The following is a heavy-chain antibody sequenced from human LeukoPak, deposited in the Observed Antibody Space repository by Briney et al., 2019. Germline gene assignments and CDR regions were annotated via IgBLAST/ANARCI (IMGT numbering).Heavy chain of an antibody. J-gene: IGHJ4*02. CDR3: AKKGDGYNPHSNVFDY. D-gene: IGHD5-24*01. CDR2: IRYDGSNK. Sequence: GGSLRLSCAASGFTFSSYGMHWVRQAPGKGLEWVAFIRYDGSNKYYADSVKGRFTISRDNSKNTLYLQMNSLRAEDTAVYYCAKKGDGYNPHSNVFDYWGQGTLVTVSS. CDR1: GFTFSSYG. V-gene: IGHV3-30*02.